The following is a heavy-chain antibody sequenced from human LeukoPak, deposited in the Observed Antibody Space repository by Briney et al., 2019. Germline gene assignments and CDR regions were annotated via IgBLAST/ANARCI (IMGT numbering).Heavy chain of an antibody. CDR3: AKDRVTTVTSFFSQFDY. Sequence: QSGGSLRLSCAASGFTFSNYAMHWVRQAPGKGLEWVSAITGSGDKTYYADSVKGRFTVSRDNSKNTVYLQINSLRADDTAVYYCAKDRVTTVTSFFSQFDYWGQGTLVTVSS. D-gene: IGHD4-17*01. J-gene: IGHJ4*02. V-gene: IGHV3-23*01. CDR1: GFTFSNYA. CDR2: ITGSGDKT.